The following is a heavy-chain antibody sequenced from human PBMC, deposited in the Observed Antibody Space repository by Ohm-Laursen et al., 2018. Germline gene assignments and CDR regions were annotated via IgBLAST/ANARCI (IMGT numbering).Heavy chain of an antibody. D-gene: IGHD3-3*01. J-gene: IGHJ4*02. V-gene: IGHV1-18*01. Sequence: VATVKISCKASGYTFTSYGISWVRQAPGQGLEWMGWISAYNGNTNYAQKLQGRVTMTTDTSTSTAYMELRSLRSDDTAVYYCARVRELRFWPNDYWGQGILVTVSS. CDR2: ISAYNGNT. CDR1: GYTFTSYG. CDR3: ARVRELRFWPNDY.